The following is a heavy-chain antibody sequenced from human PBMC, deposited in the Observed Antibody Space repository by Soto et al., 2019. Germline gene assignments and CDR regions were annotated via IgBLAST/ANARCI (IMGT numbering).Heavy chain of an antibody. Sequence: QVQLQESGPGLVKPSETLSLTCTVSGGSISSYYWSWIRQPPGKGLEWIGYIYYSGSTNYNPSLKSRVTISVDTSKNQFSLKLSSVTAADTAVYYCARLLYYYYMDVWGKGTTVTVSS. V-gene: IGHV4-59*08. CDR3: ARLLYYYYMDV. CDR2: IYYSGST. J-gene: IGHJ6*03. CDR1: GGSISSYY.